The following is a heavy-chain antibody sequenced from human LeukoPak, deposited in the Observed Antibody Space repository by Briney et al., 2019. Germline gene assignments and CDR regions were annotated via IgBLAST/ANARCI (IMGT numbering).Heavy chain of an antibody. Sequence: SETLSLTCTVAGGSISSYSWSWIRQLPGKGLGWNGYTYYSGSTNYNTSLKRRVTISVDTSKNQFSLKLSSVTAADTAVYYCARVGYCSGGSCSREVDYWGQGTLVTVS. CDR1: GGSISSYS. CDR3: ARVGYCSGGSCSREVDY. J-gene: IGHJ4*02. CDR2: TYYSGST. D-gene: IGHD2-15*01. V-gene: IGHV4-59*01.